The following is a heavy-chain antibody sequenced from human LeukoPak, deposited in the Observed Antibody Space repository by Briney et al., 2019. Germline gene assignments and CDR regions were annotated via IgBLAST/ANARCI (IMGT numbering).Heavy chain of an antibody. J-gene: IGHJ6*03. V-gene: IGHV3-21*01. D-gene: IGHD3-3*01. CDR1: GFTFSSYS. CDR3: ARDGERFLEWLLSNYYYYMDV. CDR2: ISSSSSYI. Sequence: GGSLRLSCAASGFTFSSYSMNWVRQAPGKGLEWVSSISSSSSYIYYADSVKGRFAISRDNAKNSLYLQMNSLRAEDTAVYYCARDGERFLEWLLSNYYYYMDVWGKGTTVTVSS.